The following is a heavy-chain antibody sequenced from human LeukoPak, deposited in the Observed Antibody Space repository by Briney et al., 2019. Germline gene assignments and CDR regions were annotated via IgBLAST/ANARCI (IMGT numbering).Heavy chain of an antibody. J-gene: IGHJ4*02. D-gene: IGHD3-22*01. CDR1: GFTFSSYV. CDR3: AKSYYYDSSGYYAELGSLDY. Sequence: GGSLRLSCAASGFTFSSYVMHWVRQAPGKGLEWVAIISYDGSNEYYADSVKGRFTISRDNSKNTLYLQMNSLRAEDTAVYYCAKSYYYDSSGYYAELGSLDYWGQGTLVTVSS. CDR2: ISYDGSNE. V-gene: IGHV3-30*04.